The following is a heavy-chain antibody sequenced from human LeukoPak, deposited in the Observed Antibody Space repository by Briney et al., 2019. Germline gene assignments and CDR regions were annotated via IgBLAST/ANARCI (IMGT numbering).Heavy chain of an antibody. CDR3: AKGIYSSGWSYFDY. Sequence: GGSLRLSCAASGFTFSNSAMSWVRQAPGKGLEWVSTLSGSGITTYYSASVKGRFTISRDNSKNPLYLQMNSLRAEDTAVYYCAKGIYSSGWSYFDYWGHGTLVTVSS. CDR1: GFTFSNSA. CDR2: LSGSGITT. D-gene: IGHD6-19*01. V-gene: IGHV3-23*01. J-gene: IGHJ4*01.